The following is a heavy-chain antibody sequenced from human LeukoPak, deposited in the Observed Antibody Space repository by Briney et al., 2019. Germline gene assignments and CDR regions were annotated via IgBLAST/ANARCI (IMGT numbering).Heavy chain of an antibody. Sequence: RASVKVSCKASGYTFTGYYMHWVRQAPGHGLEWMGWINPNSGGANYAQKFQGRVTMTRDTSISTAYMELSRLRSDDTAVYYCARVPIRRHYESTGYYYEDPWGQGTLVTVSS. D-gene: IGHD3-22*01. CDR2: INPNSGGA. J-gene: IGHJ5*02. CDR1: GYTFTGYY. V-gene: IGHV1-2*02. CDR3: ARVPIRRHYESTGYYYEDP.